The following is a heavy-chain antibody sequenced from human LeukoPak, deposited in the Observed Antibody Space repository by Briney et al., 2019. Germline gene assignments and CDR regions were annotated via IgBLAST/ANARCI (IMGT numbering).Heavy chain of an antibody. V-gene: IGHV3-13*01. CDR1: GFTFSTYD. J-gene: IGHJ3*02. D-gene: IGHD2-2*02. Sequence: GGSLRLSRAASGFTFSTYDMHWVRQGTGEGLEWVSGIGTQGDTHYPDSVKGRFTISRENADNSLYLQMNSLRAGDTAVYYCARGIFCNTTSCFTVRAFEIWGQGTMVTVSS. CDR2: IGTQGDT. CDR3: ARGIFCNTTSCFTVRAFEI.